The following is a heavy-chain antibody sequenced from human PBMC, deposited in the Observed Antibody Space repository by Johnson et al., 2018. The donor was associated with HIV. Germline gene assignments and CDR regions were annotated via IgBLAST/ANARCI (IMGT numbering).Heavy chain of an antibody. CDR2: ISYDGNNK. Sequence: QVQLVESGGGVVQPGRSLRLSCAASGFTFGSYALHWVRQAPGKGLEWVALISYDGNNKYYTDSVKGRFTIPRDNSKNTLFLLMSSLEADDTAVYYCARVRRSGWFDNDAFDIWGQGTMVTVSS. J-gene: IGHJ3*02. CDR3: ARVRRSGWFDNDAFDI. D-gene: IGHD6-19*01. CDR1: GFTFGSYA. V-gene: IGHV3-30*04.